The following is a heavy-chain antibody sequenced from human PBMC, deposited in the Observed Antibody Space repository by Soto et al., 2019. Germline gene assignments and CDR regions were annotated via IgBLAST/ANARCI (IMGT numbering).Heavy chain of an antibody. D-gene: IGHD2-2*01. Sequence: ASVKVSCKASGYTFTSSGISWVRQAPGQGLEWMGWISVYNGNTNYAQNFQGRVSMTTDTSTSTVYMELRNLRSDDTAVYYCARGVVVPAATGKTCFDPWGQGTPVNRSS. J-gene: IGHJ5*02. CDR2: ISVYNGNT. CDR3: ARGVVVPAATGKTCFDP. V-gene: IGHV1-18*01. CDR1: GYTFTSSG.